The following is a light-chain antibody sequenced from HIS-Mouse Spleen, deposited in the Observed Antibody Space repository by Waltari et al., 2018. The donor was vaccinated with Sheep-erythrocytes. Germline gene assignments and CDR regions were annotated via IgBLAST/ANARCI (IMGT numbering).Light chain of an antibody. CDR2: QDS. Sequence: SYELTQPPSVSVSPGQTASITCSGDKLGDKYACWYQQKPGQSPVLVIYQDSKRPSGVAERFSGSNSGNTATLTISGTQAMDEADYYCCSYAGSYNHVFATGTKVTVL. J-gene: IGLJ1*01. CDR3: CSYAGSYNHV. CDR1: KLGDKY. V-gene: IGLV3-1*01.